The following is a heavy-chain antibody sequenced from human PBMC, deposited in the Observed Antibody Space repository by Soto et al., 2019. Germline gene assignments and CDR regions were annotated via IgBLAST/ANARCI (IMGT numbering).Heavy chain of an antibody. V-gene: IGHV3-30-3*01. Sequence: VQLVESGGGVGQSGRSLILSCAASGFTFDTYAMHWFRQAPGKGLEWVAVISYDGSNQFYAGSVKGRFTVSRDNSKNTLYLQVNSLRNDDTAVYYCTRGLLTDFFDYWGQGALVTVSS. CDR3: TRGLLTDFFDY. CDR2: ISYDGSNQ. CDR1: GFTFDTYA. J-gene: IGHJ4*02.